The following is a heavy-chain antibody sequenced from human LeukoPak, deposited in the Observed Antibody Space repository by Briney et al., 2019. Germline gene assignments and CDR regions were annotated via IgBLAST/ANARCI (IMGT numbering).Heavy chain of an antibody. D-gene: IGHD6-19*01. Sequence: ASVKVSCKAPGYTFTSYGISWVRQAPGQGLEWMGWISAYNGDTNYAQNLQGRVTMTTDTSTNTAYMELRSLRSDDTAVYYCARDFPGIAMAGTFDYWGQGTLVTVSS. CDR3: ARDFPGIAMAGTFDY. CDR2: ISAYNGDT. CDR1: GYTFTSYG. J-gene: IGHJ4*02. V-gene: IGHV1-18*01.